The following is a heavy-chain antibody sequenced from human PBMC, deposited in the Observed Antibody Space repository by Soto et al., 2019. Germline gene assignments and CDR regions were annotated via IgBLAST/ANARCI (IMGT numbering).Heavy chain of an antibody. V-gene: IGHV3-23*01. CDR3: AKGLRKGNNWNPKWFDP. CDR1: GFTFSSYA. CDR2: ISGSGGST. D-gene: IGHD1-20*01. J-gene: IGHJ5*02. Sequence: GSLRLSCAASGFTFSSYAMSWVRQAPGKGLEWVSAISGSGGSTYYADSVKGRFTISRDNSKNTLYLQMNSLRAEDTAVYYRAKGLRKGNNWNPKWFDPWGQGTLVTVSS.